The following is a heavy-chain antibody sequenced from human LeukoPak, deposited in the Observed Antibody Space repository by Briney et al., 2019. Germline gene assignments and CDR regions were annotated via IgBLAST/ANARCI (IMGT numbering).Heavy chain of an antibody. Sequence: ASVKASCKASGYTFTSYDINWVRQATGQGLEWMGWMNPNSGNTGYAQKFQGRVTMTRSTSISTAYMELSSLRSEDTAVYYCARTYYGSGNEAFDIWGQGTMVTVSS. J-gene: IGHJ3*02. CDR2: MNPNSGNT. CDR1: GYTFTSYD. CDR3: ARTYYGSGNEAFDI. D-gene: IGHD3-10*01. V-gene: IGHV1-8*01.